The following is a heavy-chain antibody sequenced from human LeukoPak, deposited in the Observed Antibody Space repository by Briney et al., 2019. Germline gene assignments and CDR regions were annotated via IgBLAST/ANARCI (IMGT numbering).Heavy chain of an antibody. Sequence: GASVKVSCKASGYTFTSYYMYWVRQAPGQGLEWMGIINPNRGSTSYAQKFQGRVTMTRDTSISTAYMELSRLRSDDTAVYYCAGGYYYYYMDVWGKGTTVTVSS. V-gene: IGHV1-46*01. D-gene: IGHD3-16*01. J-gene: IGHJ6*03. CDR2: INPNRGST. CDR3: AGGYYYYYMDV. CDR1: GYTFTSYY.